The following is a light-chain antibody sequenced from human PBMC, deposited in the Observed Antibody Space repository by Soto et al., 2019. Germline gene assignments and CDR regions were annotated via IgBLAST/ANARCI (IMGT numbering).Light chain of an antibody. CDR2: GNS. CDR1: SSNIGAGND. V-gene: IGLV1-40*01. J-gene: IGLJ1*01. CDR3: QSYDSSLSMYV. Sequence: SVLTQPPSVSGAPGQRVTISCTGSSSNIGAGNDVHWYQQLLGTAPKLLIYGNSNRPSGVPDRFSGSKSGTSASLAITGLQAEDEADYYCQSYDSSLSMYVFGTGTKVTVL.